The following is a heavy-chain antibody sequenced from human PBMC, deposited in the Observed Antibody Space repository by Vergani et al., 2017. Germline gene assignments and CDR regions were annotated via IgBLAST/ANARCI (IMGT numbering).Heavy chain of an antibody. J-gene: IGHJ4*02. D-gene: IGHD6-13*01. CDR1: GFTFSNYA. V-gene: IGHV3-23*01. CDR3: ARGVYQQLVFERKELDY. CDR2: ISAGAGTT. Sequence: EVQLLESGGGLVQPGGSLRLSCAASGFTFSNYAMSWVRQAPGKGLEWVSAISAGAGTTYYADSVKGRFTISRDNSKSTLYLQMNSLRAEDTAVYYCARGVYQQLVFERKELDYWGQGTLVTVSS.